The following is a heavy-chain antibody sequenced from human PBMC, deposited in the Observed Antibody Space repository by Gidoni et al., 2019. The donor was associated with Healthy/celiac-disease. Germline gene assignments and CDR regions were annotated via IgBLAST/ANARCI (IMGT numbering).Heavy chain of an antibody. V-gene: IGHV4-59*08. CDR1: GGSISSYY. CDR2: IYYSGRT. D-gene: IGHD6-13*01. J-gene: IGHJ4*02. CDR3: ARHGPPLIAGYDY. Sequence: QVQLQESGPGLVKPSETRSLTCPVPGGSISSYYWSWIRQPPGKGLEWIGYIYYSGRTNYNPSLKSRVTISVDTSKNQFSLKLSSVTAADTAVYYCARHGPPLIAGYDYWGQGTLVTVSS.